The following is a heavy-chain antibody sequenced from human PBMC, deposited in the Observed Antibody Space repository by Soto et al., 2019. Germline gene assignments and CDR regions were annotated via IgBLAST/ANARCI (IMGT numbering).Heavy chain of an antibody. CDR2: IIPILATP. CDR1: GGAFINYA. V-gene: IGHV1-69*13. Sequence: ASVKVSCKASGGAFINYAISWLRQAPGQGLEWMGGIIPILATPKYAQKFQGRVTITADESTSTAYMEVSSLRSEDTAVYYCARDHSLVGSTYYFDYWGQGTLVTVSS. D-gene: IGHD1-26*01. CDR3: ARDHSLVGSTYYFDY. J-gene: IGHJ4*02.